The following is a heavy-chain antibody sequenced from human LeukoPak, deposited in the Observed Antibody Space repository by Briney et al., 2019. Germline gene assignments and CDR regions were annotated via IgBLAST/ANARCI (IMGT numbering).Heavy chain of an antibody. CDR3: VREVAEAQGRHFDL. CDR2: IYTSGIT. CDR1: GGSISSYY. D-gene: IGHD6-13*01. V-gene: IGHV4-4*07. Sequence: KPSETLSLTCTVSGGSISSYYWTWIRQPAGKGLEWIGRIYTSGITNYNSSLKSRITMSVDTSKNQFSLKLNSVTAADTAVYYCVREVAEAQGRHFDLWGRGTLVTVSS. J-gene: IGHJ2*01.